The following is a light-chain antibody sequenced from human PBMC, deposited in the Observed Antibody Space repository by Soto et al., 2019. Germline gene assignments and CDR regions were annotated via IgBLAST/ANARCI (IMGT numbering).Light chain of an antibody. Sequence: DIQMTQSPSSLSASVGDRFTITCRASQSISSYLNWYQQKPGKXPKXXIYAASSLQSGVPSRFSGSGSGTDLTLTISSLQPEDFETYDCQQSYSTPLTFGGGTKVDIK. J-gene: IGKJ4*01. CDR3: QQSYSTPLT. CDR2: AAS. CDR1: QSISSY. V-gene: IGKV1-39*01.